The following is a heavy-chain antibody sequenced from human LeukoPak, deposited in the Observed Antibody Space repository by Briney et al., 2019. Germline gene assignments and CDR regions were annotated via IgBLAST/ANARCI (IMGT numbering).Heavy chain of an antibody. Sequence: GGSLRLSCVVFGFTVTTNYMNWVRQAPGKGLGWVSVIYGDDETNYADSVKGRFTISRDNSKNTLYLQMNSLRADDTAVYYCAREAVMPVAPVKIGTSDRPLYEYYGLDVWGQGTTVTVS. V-gene: IGHV3-53*01. CDR2: IYGDDET. CDR1: GFTVTTNY. CDR3: AREAVMPVAPVKIGTSDRPLYEYYGLDV. J-gene: IGHJ6*02. D-gene: IGHD1/OR15-1a*01.